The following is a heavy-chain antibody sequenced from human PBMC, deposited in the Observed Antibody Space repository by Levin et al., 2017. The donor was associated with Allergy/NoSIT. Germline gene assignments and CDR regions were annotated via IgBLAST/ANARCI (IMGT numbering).Heavy chain of an antibody. V-gene: IGHV4-30-4*01. CDR3: ARGESYGFPPDY. J-gene: IGHJ4*02. Sequence: SQTLSLTCTVSGGSISSGDYYWSWIRQPPGKGLEWIGYIYYSGSTYYNPSLKSRVTISVDTSKNQFSLKLSSVTAADTAVYYCARGESYGFPPDYWGQGTLVTVSS. CDR1: GGSISSGDYY. D-gene: IGHD3-16*01. CDR2: IYYSGST.